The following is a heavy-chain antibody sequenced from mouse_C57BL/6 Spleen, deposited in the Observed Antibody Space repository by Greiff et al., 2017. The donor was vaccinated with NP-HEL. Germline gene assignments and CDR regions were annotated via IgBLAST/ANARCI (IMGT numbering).Heavy chain of an antibody. CDR3: ARRTKLGYYAMDY. CDR2: INPGSGGT. D-gene: IGHD1-3*01. J-gene: IGHJ4*01. Sequence: VQLQQSGPELVKPGASVKISCKASGYAFTNYLIEWVKQRPGQGLEWIGVINPGSGGTNYNEKFKGKATLTADKSSSTAYMQLSSLTSEDSAVYFCARRTKLGYYAMDYWGQGTSVTVSS. CDR1: GYAFTNYL. V-gene: IGHV1-54*01.